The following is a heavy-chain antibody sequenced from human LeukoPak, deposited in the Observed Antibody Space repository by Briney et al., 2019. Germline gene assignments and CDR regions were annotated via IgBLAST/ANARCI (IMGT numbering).Heavy chain of an antibody. J-gene: IGHJ4*02. Sequence: SDTPSLACTVSGGSINSSGYYWGWIRQPPGKGLEWIGSIYYIGSTYYNPSLKSRVTISVDTSNNQFSLKLSSVTAADTAVYYCAKLAGATSRIDYWGQGTLVTVSS. CDR3: AKLAGATSRIDY. D-gene: IGHD1-26*01. CDR2: IYYIGST. V-gene: IGHV4-39*01. CDR1: GGSINSSGYY.